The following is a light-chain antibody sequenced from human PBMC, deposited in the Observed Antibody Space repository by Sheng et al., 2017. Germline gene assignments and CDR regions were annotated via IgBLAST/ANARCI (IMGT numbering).Light chain of an antibody. Sequence: DIQMTQSPSSLSASVGDRVTITCRASQNINNFLNWYQQKPGRAPNLLIYATSSLQSGVPSRFSGSGSGTEFTLTISSLQPEDFATLYCQQSYRLPYTFGQGTKLEVK. CDR1: QNINNF. CDR3: QQSYRLPYT. CDR2: ATS. J-gene: IGKJ2*01. V-gene: IGKV1-39*01.